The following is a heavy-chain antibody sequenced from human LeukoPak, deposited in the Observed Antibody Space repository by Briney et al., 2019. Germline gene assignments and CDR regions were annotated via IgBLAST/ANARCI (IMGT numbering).Heavy chain of an antibody. CDR3: AKDGGLWVSAHWGDS. J-gene: IGHJ4*02. CDR1: GFTFSNYG. V-gene: IGHV3-21*04. CDR2: ITSRSSYI. Sequence: GGSLRLSCAASGFTFSNYGMNWVRQAPGKGLEWVSSITSRSSYIYYADSMKGRFTISRDNAKNSLYLQMSSLRAEDTAVYYCAKDGGLWVSAHWGDSWGRGTLVTVSS. D-gene: IGHD7-27*01.